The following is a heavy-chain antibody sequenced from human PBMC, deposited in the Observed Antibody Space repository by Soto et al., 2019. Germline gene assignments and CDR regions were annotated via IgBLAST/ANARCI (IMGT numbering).Heavy chain of an antibody. V-gene: IGHV3-33*01. D-gene: IGHD2-2*01. J-gene: IGHJ6*03. CDR1: GFTFSSYG. CDR2: IWYDGSNK. CDR3: ARRGYCSSTSCDAASSGSLRAVYYYMDV. Sequence: GGSLRLSCAASGFTFSSYGMHWVRQAPGKGLEWVAVIWYDGSNKYYADSVKGRFTISRDNSKNTLYLQMNSLRAEDTAVYYCARRGYCSSTSCDAASSGSLRAVYYYMDVWGKGTTVTVSS.